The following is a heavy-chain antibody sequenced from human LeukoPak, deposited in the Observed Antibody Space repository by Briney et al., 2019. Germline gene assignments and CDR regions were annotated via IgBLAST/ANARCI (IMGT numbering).Heavy chain of an antibody. CDR2: IYYSGST. CDR1: GGSISSYY. J-gene: IGHJ4*02. Sequence: SETLSLTCTVSGGSISSYYWSWIRQPPGKGLEWIGYIYYSGSTNYNPSLKSRVTISVGTSKNQFSLKLSSVTAADTAVYYCARESVARDGYNFGFALGHWGQGTLVTVSS. CDR3: ARESVARDGYNFGFALGH. V-gene: IGHV4-59*01. D-gene: IGHD5-24*01.